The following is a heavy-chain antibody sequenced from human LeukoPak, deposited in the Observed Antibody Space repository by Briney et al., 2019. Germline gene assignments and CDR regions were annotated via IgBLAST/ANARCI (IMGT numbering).Heavy chain of an antibody. J-gene: IGHJ4*02. D-gene: IGHD3-22*01. Sequence: SGGSLRLSCAASGFTFSSYSMNWVRQAPGKGLEWVSYISSSSSTIYYADSVKGRFTISRDNAKTSLYLQMNSLRDEDTAVYYCARERGDHYDSSGFDYWGQGTLVTVSS. CDR3: ARERGDHYDSSGFDY. CDR2: ISSSSSTI. CDR1: GFTFSSYS. V-gene: IGHV3-48*02.